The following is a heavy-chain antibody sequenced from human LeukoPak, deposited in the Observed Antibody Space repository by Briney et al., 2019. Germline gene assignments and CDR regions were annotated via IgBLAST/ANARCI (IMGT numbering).Heavy chain of an antibody. J-gene: IGHJ4*02. D-gene: IGHD3/OR15-3a*01. V-gene: IGHV1-46*01. CDR3: ARWTTTYLDY. Sequence: AASVKVSCKASGYTFIRYYIHWVRQAPGQGLKWMGIVNPSGDSTNYAQKFQGRVTMTRDTSTSTVYMELSSLRSEDTAVYYCARWTTTYLDYWGQGTLVTVSS. CDR2: VNPSGDST. CDR1: GYTFIRYY.